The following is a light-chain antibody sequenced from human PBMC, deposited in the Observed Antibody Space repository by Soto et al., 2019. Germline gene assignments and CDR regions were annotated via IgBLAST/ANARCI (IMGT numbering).Light chain of an antibody. V-gene: IGKV1-33*01. J-gene: IGKJ4*01. Sequence: DIQMTQSPSSLSASVGDRVTITCQASQDISNYLNWYQQKPGKAPKLLIYDASNLETGVPSRFSGSGSGTDFTFTVSSLRPEDIATFYCQQCDNLPPDTFGGGTKVEIK. CDR2: DAS. CDR1: QDISNY. CDR3: QQCDNLPPDT.